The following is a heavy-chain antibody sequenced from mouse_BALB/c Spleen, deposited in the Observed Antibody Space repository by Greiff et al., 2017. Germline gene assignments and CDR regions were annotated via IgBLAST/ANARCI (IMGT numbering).Heavy chain of an antibody. CDR2: ISSGGST. V-gene: IGHV5-6-5*01. D-gene: IGHD1-1*01. J-gene: IGHJ2*01. CDR3: ARGHYYGSSYYFDY. Sequence: EVMLVESGGGLVKPGGSLKLSCAASGFTFSSYAMSWVRQTPEKRLEWVASISSGGSTYYPDSVKGRFTISRDNARNILYLQMSSLRSEDTAMYYCARGHYYGSSYYFDYWGQGTTLTVSS. CDR1: GFTFSSYA.